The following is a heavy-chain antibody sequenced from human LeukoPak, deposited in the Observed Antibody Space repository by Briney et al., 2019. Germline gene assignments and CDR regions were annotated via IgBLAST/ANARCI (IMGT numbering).Heavy chain of an antibody. Sequence: PGGSLRLSGVVSGFTVSSYSMHWVRQAPGKGLEWVAVMSHDGTNKYYADSVKGRFTISRDNSKNTLYLQMNNLRAQDTAVYYCARAGGITMIREVKVLNAFDIWGQGTMVTVSS. CDR1: GFTVSSYS. V-gene: IGHV3-30-3*01. CDR2: MSHDGTNK. CDR3: ARAGGITMIREVKVLNAFDI. J-gene: IGHJ3*02. D-gene: IGHD3-22*01.